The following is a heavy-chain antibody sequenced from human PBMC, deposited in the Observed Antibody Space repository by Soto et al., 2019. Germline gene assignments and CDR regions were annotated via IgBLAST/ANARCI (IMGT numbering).Heavy chain of an antibody. CDR3: AKDFNPIAVAGTGRRGFPHRLAFDI. Sequence: PGGPLLLSLPASGFTFGSYAIMCVPQAPGKGVEWGLAMGGGGGSTYYADSVKGRFTISRDNSKNTLYLQMNSLRAEDTAVYYCAKDFNPIAVAGTGRRGFPHRLAFDIWGQGTMVTVSS. CDR1: GFTFGSYA. D-gene: IGHD6-19*01. J-gene: IGHJ3*02. V-gene: IGHV3-23*01. CDR2: MGGGGGST.